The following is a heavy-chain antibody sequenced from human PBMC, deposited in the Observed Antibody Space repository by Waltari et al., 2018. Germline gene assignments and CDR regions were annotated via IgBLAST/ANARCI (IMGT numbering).Heavy chain of an antibody. CDR1: GYSFSSYW. D-gene: IGHD3-16*01. J-gene: IGHJ4*02. CDR3: ARHEGRIHLGKLWPEY. CDR2: IYPDDSNI. V-gene: IGHV5-51*01. Sequence: EVQLVQSGAEVTKPGESLKISCKGSGYSFSSYWIGWVRQKPGKGLEWMAIIYPDDSNIRYSPSFQGQVTISADKSVSTAYLQWSSLKASDTAMYYCARHEGRIHLGKLWPEYWGQGTLVTVSS.